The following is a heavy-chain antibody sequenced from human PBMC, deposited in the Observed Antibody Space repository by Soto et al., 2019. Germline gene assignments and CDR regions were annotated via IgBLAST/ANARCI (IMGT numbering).Heavy chain of an antibody. V-gene: IGHV1-8*01. CDR3: ARGEDYDSNGYYRVY. Sequence: ASVKVSCKASGYTFTSYDINWVRQATGQGLEWMGWMNPNSGNTGYAQKFQGRVTMTADKSTTTAYMELRSLRSEDTATYYCARGEDYDSNGYYRVYWGLGTLVSVSS. J-gene: IGHJ4*02. D-gene: IGHD3-22*01. CDR2: MNPNSGNT. CDR1: GYTFTSYD.